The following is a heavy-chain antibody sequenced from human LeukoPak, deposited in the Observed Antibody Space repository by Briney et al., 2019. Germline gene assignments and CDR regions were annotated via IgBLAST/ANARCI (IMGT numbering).Heavy chain of an antibody. V-gene: IGHV1-46*01. CDR3: ARGGSIVGATVIFDY. J-gene: IGHJ4*02. D-gene: IGHD1-26*01. Sequence: ASVKVSCKASGYTFTSYYMHWVRQAPGQGLEWMGIINPSGGSTSYAQKFQGRVTMTRDTSTSTVYMEPSSLRSEDTAVYYCARGGSIVGATVIFDYWGQGTLVTASS. CDR2: INPSGGST. CDR1: GYTFTSYY.